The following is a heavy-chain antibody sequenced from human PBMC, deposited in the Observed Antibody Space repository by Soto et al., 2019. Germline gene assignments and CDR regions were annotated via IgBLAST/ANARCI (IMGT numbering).Heavy chain of an antibody. CDR1: GGSVSSGSNY. D-gene: IGHD3-22*01. Sequence: ASEALSLTCTVSGGSVSSGSNYCSWIRQPPGKGLEWIGYIYYSGSTNYNPSLKSRVTIAVDTSKNQFYLKLSSVTAADTAVYYCAGYYYDSSGYYHCGQRTLVTVSA. CDR2: IYYSGST. J-gene: IGHJ4*02. CDR3: AGYYYDSSGYYH. V-gene: IGHV4-61*01.